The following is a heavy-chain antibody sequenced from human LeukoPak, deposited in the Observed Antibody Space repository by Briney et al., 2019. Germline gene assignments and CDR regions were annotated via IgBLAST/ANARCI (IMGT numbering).Heavy chain of an antibody. Sequence: GSSVKVSGKASGGTFSSYAISWVRQAPGQGLEWMGGIIPIFGTANYAQKFQGRVTITTDESTSTAYMELSSLRFEDTAMYYCARVDRYHYYLDVWGKGTTVTVSS. J-gene: IGHJ6*03. CDR1: GGTFSSYA. CDR3: ARVDRYHYYLDV. CDR2: IIPIFGTA. V-gene: IGHV1-69*05.